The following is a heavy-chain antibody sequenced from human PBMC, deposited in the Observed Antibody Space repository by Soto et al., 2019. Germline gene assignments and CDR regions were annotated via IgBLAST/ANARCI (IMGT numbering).Heavy chain of an antibody. CDR2: ISYDGDNK. CDR1: GFSFRRYG. Sequence: QVQLVESGGGVVQPGRSLRLSCAASGFSFRRYGIHWVRQAPGKGLEWVAVISYDGDNKNYADSVKGRFTISRDTSRNRLYLHMNSLEEEDTAVYYCAKGLGELLRREYYYHGMYVLGQGTPVTVSS. CDR3: AKGLGELLRREYYYHGMYV. D-gene: IGHD3-10*01. J-gene: IGHJ6*02. V-gene: IGHV3-30*18.